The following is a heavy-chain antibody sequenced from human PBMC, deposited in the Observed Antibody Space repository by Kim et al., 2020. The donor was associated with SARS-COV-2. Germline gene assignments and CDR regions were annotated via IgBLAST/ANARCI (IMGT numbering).Heavy chain of an antibody. CDR1: GFIVSDRN. CDR3: VTNPGY. V-gene: IGHV3-66*01. D-gene: IGHD7-27*01. J-gene: IGHJ4*02. Sequence: GGSLRLSCVVSGFIVSDRNMKWVRQAPGKGLECVSVLYSDGRTYYADSMRGRFIISRDNSRNTLYLQMNSLRTEDTALYYCVTNPGYWGQGTLVTVSS. CDR2: LYSDGRT.